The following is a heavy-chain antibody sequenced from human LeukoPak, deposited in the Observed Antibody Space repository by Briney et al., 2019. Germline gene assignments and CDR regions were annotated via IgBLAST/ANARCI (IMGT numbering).Heavy chain of an antibody. D-gene: IGHD4-11*01. V-gene: IGHV3-7*01. CDR3: ATDSLHYSDWIYY. J-gene: IGHJ4*02. CDR1: GFTLTNYW. CDR2: INEAGSDR. Sequence: GGSLRLSCAASGFTLTNYWLTWVREAPGRGLEWVANINEAGSDRKYVDSVKGRFTISRDNAKNSVYLEMESVKAEDTAVYYCATDSLHYSDWIYYWGQGTLVTVSS.